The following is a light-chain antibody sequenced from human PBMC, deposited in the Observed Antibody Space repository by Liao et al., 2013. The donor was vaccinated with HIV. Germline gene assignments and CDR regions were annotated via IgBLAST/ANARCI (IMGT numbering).Light chain of an antibody. CDR2: QDT. J-gene: IGLJ1*01. V-gene: IGLV3-1*01. CDR3: QAWDSNSLYV. Sequence: SYELTQPPSVSVSPGQTANITCSGDKLGDKYVCWYQQKPGQSPVLVIYQDTKRPLGITERFSASNSGNTATLTISGTQVMDEADYYCQAWDSNSLYVFGTGTKVTVL. CDR1: KLGDKY.